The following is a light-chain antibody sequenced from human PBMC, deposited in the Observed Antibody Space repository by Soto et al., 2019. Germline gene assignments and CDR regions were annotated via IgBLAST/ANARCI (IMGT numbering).Light chain of an antibody. V-gene: IGKV3-11*01. CDR1: QSVSSY. J-gene: IGKJ4*01. CDR2: DAS. Sequence: EIVLTQSPATLSLSPGERATLSCRASQSVSSYLAWYQQKPGQAPRLLIYDASNRATGIPARFSGSGSGTDFTLTIRSLEPEDCAVHYCQQRSNWPSTFGGGTKVEIK. CDR3: QQRSNWPST.